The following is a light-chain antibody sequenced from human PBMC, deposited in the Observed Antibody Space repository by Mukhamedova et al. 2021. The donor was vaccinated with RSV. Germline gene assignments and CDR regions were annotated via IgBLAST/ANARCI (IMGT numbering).Light chain of an antibody. V-gene: IGKV3-15*01. Sequence: GERATLSCRASQTVSNNVAWYQQKPGQAPRLLMSGASTRATGIPARFSGSGSGTEFTLTISTVQSEDFAVYYCQVYDNWPFFGQG. CDR2: GAS. CDR3: QVYDNWPF. CDR1: QTVSNN. J-gene: IGKJ2*01.